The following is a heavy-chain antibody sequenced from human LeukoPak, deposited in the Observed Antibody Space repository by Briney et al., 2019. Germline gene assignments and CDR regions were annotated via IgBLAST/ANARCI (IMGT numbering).Heavy chain of an antibody. CDR3: ARDRAVAAAGTGLLGY. CDR2: IKQDGSEK. CDR1: GFTFSSYW. V-gene: IGHV3-7*01. Sequence: GGSLRLSCAASGFTFSSYWMSWVRQAPGKGLEWVANIKQDGSEKYYVDSVKGRFTISRDNAKNSLYLQMNSLRAGDTAVYYCARDRAVAAAGTGLLGYWGQGTLVTVSS. J-gene: IGHJ4*02. D-gene: IGHD6-13*01.